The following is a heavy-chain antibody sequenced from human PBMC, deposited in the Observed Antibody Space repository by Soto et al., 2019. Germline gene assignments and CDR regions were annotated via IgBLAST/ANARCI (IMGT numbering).Heavy chain of an antibody. CDR1: GYSFTSYW. J-gene: IGHJ6*02. D-gene: IGHD6-13*01. Sequence: GESLKISCKGSGYSFTSYWISWVRQMPGKGLEWMGRIDPSDSYTNYSPSFQGHVTISADKSISTAYLQWSSLKASDTAMYYCASLGFPYSSSWYAYYYYGMDVWGQGTTVTFSS. V-gene: IGHV5-10-1*01. CDR2: IDPSDSYT. CDR3: ASLGFPYSSSWYAYYYYGMDV.